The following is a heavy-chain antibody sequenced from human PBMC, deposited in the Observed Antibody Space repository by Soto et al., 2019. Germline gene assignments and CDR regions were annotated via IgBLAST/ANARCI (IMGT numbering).Heavy chain of an antibody. D-gene: IGHD3-16*01. Sequence: GGSLRLSCAVSGFTFDDNAMHWVRQAPGKGLEWVSGINWKSDIGYANSVKGRFTISRDNAEYSLYLQMNSLRAEDTALYYCAISQDRGGRTTFIYWCQGTQVTVSS. CDR1: GFTFDDNA. CDR3: AISQDRGGRTTFIY. V-gene: IGHV3-9*01. CDR2: INWKSDI. J-gene: IGHJ4*02.